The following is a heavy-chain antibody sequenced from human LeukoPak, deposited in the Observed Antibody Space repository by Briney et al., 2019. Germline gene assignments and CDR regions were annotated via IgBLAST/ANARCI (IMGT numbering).Heavy chain of an antibody. J-gene: IGHJ1*01. D-gene: IGHD6-19*01. V-gene: IGHV1-2*04. CDR2: INPNSGGT. CDR1: GYTFNGYY. CDR3: ARGSAVAAEYFQH. Sequence: ASVKVSCKASGYTFNGYYMHWVRQAPGQGLEWMGWINPNSGGTNYAQKFQGWVTMTRDTSISTAYMELSRLRSDDTAVYYCARGSAVAAEYFQHWGQGTLVTVSS.